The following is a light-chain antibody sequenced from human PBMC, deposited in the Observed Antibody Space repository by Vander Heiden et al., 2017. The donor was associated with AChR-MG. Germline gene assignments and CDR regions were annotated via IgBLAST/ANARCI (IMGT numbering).Light chain of an antibody. V-gene: IGLV3-21*02. J-gene: IGLJ3*02. CDR2: DDS. CDR1: NIGTIT. Sequence: SYILTPPPPVSVAPGQTASITCGGNNIGTITVHWYQQKAGQAPVLVVHDDSDRPSGIPDRFSGSNSENTATLTISRVDAGDEADYYCQVWDSSSVSWVFGGGTKLTVL. CDR3: QVWDSSSVSWV.